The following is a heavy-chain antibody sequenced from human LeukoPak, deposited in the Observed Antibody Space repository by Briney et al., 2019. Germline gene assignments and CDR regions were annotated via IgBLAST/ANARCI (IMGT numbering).Heavy chain of an antibody. D-gene: IGHD5-18*01. CDR1: GGSISSYY. CDR3: ARGQHSYGYFNGFDY. V-gene: IGHV4-59*01. Sequence: PSETQSLTCTVSGGSISSYYWNWIRQPPGKGLEWIGYIYYSGSTNYNPSLESRVTMSVDTSKNQFSLKLSSVTAADTAVYYCARGQHSYGYFNGFDYWGQGTLVTVSS. J-gene: IGHJ4*02. CDR2: IYYSGST.